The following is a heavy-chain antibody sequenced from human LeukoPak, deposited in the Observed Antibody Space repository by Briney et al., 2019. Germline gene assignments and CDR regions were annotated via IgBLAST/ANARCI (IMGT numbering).Heavy chain of an antibody. Sequence: ASVKVSCKASGYTFTSYDIHWVRQATGQGLEWMGWMNPNSGNTGYARKFRGRVTMTRNTSISTAYMELSSLRSEDTAVYYCARGWRIDDFWSGYYTPPNWFDPWGQGTLVTVSS. J-gene: IGHJ5*02. CDR2: MNPNSGNT. CDR1: GYTFTSYD. D-gene: IGHD3-3*01. V-gene: IGHV1-8*01. CDR3: ARGWRIDDFWSGYYTPPNWFDP.